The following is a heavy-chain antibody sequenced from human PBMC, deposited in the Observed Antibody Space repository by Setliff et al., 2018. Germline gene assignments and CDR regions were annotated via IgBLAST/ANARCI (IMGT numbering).Heavy chain of an antibody. D-gene: IGHD3-10*01. CDR2: IKEEGGEK. Sequence: GGSLRLSCAASGFTFSSYGMHWVRQAPGKGLEWVANIKEEGGEKDYVDSVKGRFTISRDNAKNSLYLQMNSLRAEDTAVYYCARDSVTMVRGVNFDYWGQGTLVTVSS. CDR1: GFTFSSYG. J-gene: IGHJ4*02. CDR3: ARDSVTMVRGVNFDY. V-gene: IGHV3-7*01.